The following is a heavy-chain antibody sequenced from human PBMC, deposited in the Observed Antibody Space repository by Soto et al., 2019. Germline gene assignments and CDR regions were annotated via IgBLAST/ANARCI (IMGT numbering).Heavy chain of an antibody. CDR3: ARDSGYSYGPLDY. J-gene: IGHJ4*02. Sequence: GGSLRLSCAASGFTFSSYSMNWVRQDPGKGLEWVSYISSSSSTIYYADSVKGRFTISRDNAKNSLYLQMNSPRAEDTAVYYCARDSGYSYGPLDYWGKGTLVTVSS. CDR2: ISSSSSTI. CDR1: GFTFSSYS. D-gene: IGHD5-18*01. V-gene: IGHV3-48*01.